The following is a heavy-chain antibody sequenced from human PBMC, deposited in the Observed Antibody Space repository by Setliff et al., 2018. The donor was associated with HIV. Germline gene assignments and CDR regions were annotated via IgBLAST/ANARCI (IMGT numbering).Heavy chain of an antibody. CDR3: ARGVSYLGY. V-gene: IGHV3-7*01. D-gene: IGHD3-3*01. J-gene: IGHJ4*02. Sequence: LRLSCVASEFIFSNYWMNWVRQAPGKGLEWVANIKPDGTEKNYMDSVKGRFTISRDNSKNTVYLQMNSLRAEDTAVYYCARGVSYLGYWGQGTLVTVSS. CDR1: EFIFSNYW. CDR2: IKPDGTEK.